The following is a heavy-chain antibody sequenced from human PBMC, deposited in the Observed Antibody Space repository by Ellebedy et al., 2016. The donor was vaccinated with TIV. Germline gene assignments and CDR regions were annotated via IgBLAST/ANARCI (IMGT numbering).Heavy chain of an antibody. CDR1: GFTFDDYT. CDR2: ISWDGGST. CDR3: ARDYYGSGSHFDY. J-gene: IGHJ4*02. D-gene: IGHD3-10*01. Sequence: GGSLRLXCAASGFTFDDYTMHWVRQAPGKGLEWVSLISWDGGSTYYADSVKGRFTISRDNSKNSLYLQMNSLRAEDTAVYYCARDYYGSGSHFDYWGQGTLVTVSS. V-gene: IGHV3-43*01.